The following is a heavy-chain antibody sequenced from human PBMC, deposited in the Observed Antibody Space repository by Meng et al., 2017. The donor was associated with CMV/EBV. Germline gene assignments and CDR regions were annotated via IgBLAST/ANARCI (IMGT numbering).Heavy chain of an antibody. V-gene: IGHV3-30-3*01. D-gene: IGHD6-6*01. Sequence: EGSLRLSCAASGFTFSSYAMHWVRQAPGKGLEWVAVISYDGSNKYYADSVKGRFTISRDNSKNTLYLQMNSLRAEDTAVYYCARDLLKGGIAARPAGMGYWGQGTLVTVSS. CDR2: ISYDGSNK. CDR1: GFTFSSYA. J-gene: IGHJ4*02. CDR3: ARDLLKGGIAARPAGMGY.